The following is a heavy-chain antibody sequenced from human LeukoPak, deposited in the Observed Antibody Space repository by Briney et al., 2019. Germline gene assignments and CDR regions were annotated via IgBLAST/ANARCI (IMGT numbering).Heavy chain of an antibody. D-gene: IGHD3-22*01. V-gene: IGHV1-69*13. CDR1: GGTFSSYA. Sequence: SVKVSCKASGGTFSSYAISWVRQAPGQGLEWMGGIIPIFGTANYAQKFQGRVTITADESTSTAYMELSSLRSEDTAVYYCATRYYYDSSGYRYYYMDVWGKGTTVTVSS. CDR2: IIPIFGTA. J-gene: IGHJ6*03. CDR3: ATRYYYDSSGYRYYYMDV.